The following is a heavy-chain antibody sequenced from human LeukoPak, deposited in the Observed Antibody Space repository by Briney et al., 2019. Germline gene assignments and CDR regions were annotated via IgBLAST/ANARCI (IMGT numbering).Heavy chain of an antibody. CDR2: INHSGST. Sequence: SETLSLTCAVYGGSFSDYYWSWIRQPPGKGLEWIGEINHSGSTNYNPSLKSRVTISVDTSKNQFSLKLSSVTAADTAVYYCASDTVADYWGQGTLVTVSS. CDR3: ASDTVADY. CDR1: GGSFSDYY. V-gene: IGHV4-34*01. D-gene: IGHD4-23*01. J-gene: IGHJ4*02.